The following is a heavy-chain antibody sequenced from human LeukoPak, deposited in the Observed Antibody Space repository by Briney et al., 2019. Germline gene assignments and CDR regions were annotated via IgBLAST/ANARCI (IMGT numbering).Heavy chain of an antibody. D-gene: IGHD2-15*01. CDR1: GYTFTGYY. J-gene: IGHJ4*02. CDR2: INPNSGGT. V-gene: IGHV1-2*02. CDR3: ARGRGGSMVDFDY. Sequence: ASVKVSCKASGYTFTGYYIHWVRQAPGQGLEWMGWINPNSGGTNYAQKFQGRVTMTRDTSISTAYMELSRLRSDDTAVYYCARGRGGSMVDFDYWGRGPLVPVSS.